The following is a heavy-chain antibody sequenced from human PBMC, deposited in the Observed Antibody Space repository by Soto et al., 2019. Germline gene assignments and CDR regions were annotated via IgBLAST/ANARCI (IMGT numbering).Heavy chain of an antibody. CDR1: GFIFRTFA. CDR3: AKDRLWFGRPTEDN. Sequence: EVQLLESGGGLVQPGGSLRLSCAASGFIFRTFAMSWVRQAPGKGLEWVSGISESGDYRYYGDAVKGRFTISRDNSKNTLYLQLNSLRAEDTAIYYCAKDRLWFGRPTEDNWGQGILVTVSS. CDR2: ISESGDYR. V-gene: IGHV3-23*01. J-gene: IGHJ4*02. D-gene: IGHD3-10*01.